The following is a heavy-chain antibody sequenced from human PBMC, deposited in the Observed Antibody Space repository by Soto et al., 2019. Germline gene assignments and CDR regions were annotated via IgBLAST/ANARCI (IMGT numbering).Heavy chain of an antibody. CDR3: AKVVVAATRHTDFDS. D-gene: IGHD2-15*01. V-gene: IGHV4-39*01. J-gene: IGHJ4*02. Sequence: PSETLSLTCTVSGGSINSNNYYWSWIRQPPGKGLAWIASLYNDGSTYYSPSLKSRVTISADMSKNQFSLNLKSVTAADTAVYYCAKVVVAATRHTDFDSWGQGTLVTVSS. CDR1: GGSINSNNYY. CDR2: LYNDGST.